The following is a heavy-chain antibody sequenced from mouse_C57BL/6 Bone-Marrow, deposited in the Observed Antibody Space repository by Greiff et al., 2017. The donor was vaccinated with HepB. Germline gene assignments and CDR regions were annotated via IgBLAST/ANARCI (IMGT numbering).Heavy chain of an antibody. CDR3: TGLGRNAMDY. D-gene: IGHD4-1*01. CDR1: GFNIKDDY. Sequence: VQLQQSGAELVRPGASVKLSCTASGFNIKDDYMHWVKQRPEQGLEWIGWIDPENGDTEYASKFQGKATITADTTSNTAYLQLSSLTSEDTAVYDCTGLGRNAMDYWGQGTSVTVSS. CDR2: IDPENGDT. J-gene: IGHJ4*01. V-gene: IGHV14-4*01.